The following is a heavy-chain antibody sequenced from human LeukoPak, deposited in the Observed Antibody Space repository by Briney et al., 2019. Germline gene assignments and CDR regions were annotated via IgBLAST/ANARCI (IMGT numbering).Heavy chain of an antibody. CDR1: GYSISSGCY. D-gene: IGHD2-2*02. Sequence: SETLSLTCAVSGYSISSGCYWGWIRQPPGKGLEWIGSIHHSGSTYYNPSLKSRVTISVDTSKNQFSLKLSSVTAADTAVYYCARRIYCNTTSCYTDYFFDYWGQGTLVTVSS. CDR2: IHHSGST. CDR3: ARRIYCNTTSCYTDYFFDY. V-gene: IGHV4-38-2*01. J-gene: IGHJ4*02.